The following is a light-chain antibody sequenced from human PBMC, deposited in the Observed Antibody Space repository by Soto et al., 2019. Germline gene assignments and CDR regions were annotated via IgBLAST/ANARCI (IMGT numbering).Light chain of an antibody. V-gene: IGKV3-20*01. Sequence: DIVLSLSPGTVSLSTEERATLSCRASQSVSSSYLAWYQQKPGQAPRLLIYGASSRATGIPDRFSGSGSGTDFTLTISRLEPEDFPVYYCQPYGSSLSFGPGAMVAIK. CDR3: QPYGSSLS. J-gene: IGKJ3*01. CDR1: QSVSSSY. CDR2: GAS.